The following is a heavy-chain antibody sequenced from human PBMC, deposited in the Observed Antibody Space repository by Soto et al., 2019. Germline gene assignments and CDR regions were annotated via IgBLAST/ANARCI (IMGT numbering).Heavy chain of an antibody. V-gene: IGHV4-59*01. Sequence: SEPLSLTCTVSGGYISSYYWSWIRQPPGKGLEWIGYIYYSGSTNYNPSLKSRVTISVDTSKNQFSLKLSSVTAADTAVYYCARVSITMIVVDYYFDYWGQGTLVTVS. CDR1: GGYISSYY. CDR2: IYYSGST. J-gene: IGHJ4*02. D-gene: IGHD3-22*01. CDR3: ARVSITMIVVDYYFDY.